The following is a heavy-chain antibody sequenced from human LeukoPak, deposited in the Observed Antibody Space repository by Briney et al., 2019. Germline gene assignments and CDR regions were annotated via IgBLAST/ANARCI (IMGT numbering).Heavy chain of an antibody. Sequence: ASAKVSCKASGYTFTSYGISWVRQAPGQGLEWMGRISAYNGNTNYAQKLQGRVTTATDTSTSTAYMELRSLRSDDTAVYYCARPVSSGWRNWFDPWGQGTLVTVSS. CDR1: GYTFTSYG. J-gene: IGHJ5*02. V-gene: IGHV1-18*01. D-gene: IGHD6-19*01. CDR3: ARPVSSGWRNWFDP. CDR2: ISAYNGNT.